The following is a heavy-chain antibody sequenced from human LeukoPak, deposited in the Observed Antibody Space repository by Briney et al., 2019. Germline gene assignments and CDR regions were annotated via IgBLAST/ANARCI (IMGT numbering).Heavy chain of an antibody. CDR2: IYPGDSDT. D-gene: IGHD2-15*01. Sequence: GESLKIPCKGSGYTFTNYWIGWVRQMPGKGLEWMGIIYPGDSDTRYSPSFQGQVTISVDKSINTAYVQWSSLKASDTAAYYCVRQGFCSGDGSQSNAFDLWGHGTMVIVSS. V-gene: IGHV5-51*01. CDR1: GYTFTNYW. CDR3: VRQGFCSGDGSQSNAFDL. J-gene: IGHJ3*01.